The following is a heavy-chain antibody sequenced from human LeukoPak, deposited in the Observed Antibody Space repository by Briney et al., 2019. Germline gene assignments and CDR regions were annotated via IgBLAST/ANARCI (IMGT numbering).Heavy chain of an antibody. Sequence: SETLSLTCTVSGGSISSSSYYWGWIRQPPGKGLEWIGSIYYSGSTYYNPSLKSRVTISVDTSKNQFSLKLSSVTAADTAVYYCAICYGANEGSFDYWGQGTLVTVSS. CDR1: GGSISSSSYY. CDR3: AICYGANEGSFDY. J-gene: IGHJ4*02. D-gene: IGHD4-17*01. CDR2: IYYSGST. V-gene: IGHV4-39*01.